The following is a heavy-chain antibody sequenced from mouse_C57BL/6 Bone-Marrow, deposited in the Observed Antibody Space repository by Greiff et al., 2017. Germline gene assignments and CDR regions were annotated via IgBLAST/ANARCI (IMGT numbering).Heavy chain of an antibody. J-gene: IGHJ3*01. D-gene: IGHD1-1*01. Sequence: EVKLQESGPGLVKPSQSLSLTCSVTGYSITSGYYWNWIRQFPGNKLEWMGYISYDGSNNYNPSLKNRISITRDTSKNQFFLKLNSVTTEDTATYYCAQGMYYYGSSLGGFAYWGQGTLVTVSA. V-gene: IGHV3-6*01. CDR1: GYSITSGYY. CDR2: ISYDGSN. CDR3: AQGMYYYGSSLGGFAY.